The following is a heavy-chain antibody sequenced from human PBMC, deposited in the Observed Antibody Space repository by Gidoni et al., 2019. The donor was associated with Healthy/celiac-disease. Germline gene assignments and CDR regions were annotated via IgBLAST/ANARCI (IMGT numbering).Heavy chain of an antibody. D-gene: IGHD6-13*01. CDR3: ARGSSSWTYWYFDL. CDR1: GFPVSSNY. Sequence: EVQLVESGGGLVQPGGSLRLSCAASGFPVSSNYMSWVRQAPGKGLEWVSVIYSGGSTYYADSVKGRFTISRDNSKNTLYLQMNSLRAEDTAVYYCARGSSSWTYWYFDLWGRGTLVTVSS. V-gene: IGHV3-66*01. J-gene: IGHJ2*01. CDR2: IYSGGST.